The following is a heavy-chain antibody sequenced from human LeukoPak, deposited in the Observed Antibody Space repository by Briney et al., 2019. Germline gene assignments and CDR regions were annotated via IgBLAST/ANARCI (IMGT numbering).Heavy chain of an antibody. J-gene: IGHJ6*03. D-gene: IGHD6-6*01. Sequence: PSETLSLTCTVSGGSLSTNYWSWIRQPPGKGLEWIGYIYYSGSTNYNPSLKSRVTMSVDTSKYQFSLKLSSVTAADTAVYYCAREYSSSSYYMDVWGKGTTVTVSS. CDR3: AREYSSSSYYMDV. CDR2: IYYSGST. CDR1: GGSLSTNY. V-gene: IGHV4-59*01.